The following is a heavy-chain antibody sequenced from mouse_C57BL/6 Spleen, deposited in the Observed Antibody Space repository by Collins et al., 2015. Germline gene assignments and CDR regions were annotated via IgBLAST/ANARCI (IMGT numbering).Heavy chain of an antibody. CDR1: GFSLTSYG. CDR2: IWAGGGT. CDR3: ARENYASPYYAMDY. Sequence: LKESGPGLVAPSQSLSITCTVSGFSLTSYGVHWVRQPPGKGLEWLGVIWAGGGTNYNSALMSRLSISKDNSKSQVFLKMNSLQTDDTAMYYCARENYASPYYAMDYWGQGTSVTVSS. V-gene: IGHV2-9*02. D-gene: IGHD1-1*01. J-gene: IGHJ4*01.